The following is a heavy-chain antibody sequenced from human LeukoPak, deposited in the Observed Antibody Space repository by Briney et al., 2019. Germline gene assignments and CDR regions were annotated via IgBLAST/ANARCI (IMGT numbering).Heavy chain of an antibody. V-gene: IGHV3-48*01. D-gene: IGHD4-23*01. Sequence: GGSLRLSCAASGFTFSSYSMNWVRQAPGKGLEWVSYISDSSSTIYYADSVKGRFTISRDNAKNSLYLQMNSLRAEDTAVYYCAKGPHPATVVPTGPFDYWGQGTLVTVSS. J-gene: IGHJ4*02. CDR2: ISDSSSTI. CDR1: GFTFSSYS. CDR3: AKGPHPATVVPTGPFDY.